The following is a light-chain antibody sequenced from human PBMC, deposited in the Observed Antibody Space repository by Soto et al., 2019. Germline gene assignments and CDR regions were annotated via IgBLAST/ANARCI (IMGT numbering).Light chain of an antibody. CDR1: QEINNY. J-gene: IGKJ2*01. V-gene: IGKV1-33*01. CDR2: DAS. CDR3: QHYDNVPYT. Sequence: DIQMTQSPSSLSASVGDRVTITCQASQEINNYLNWYQQKPGKAPKLLIYDASNLETGVPSRFSGSGSGTDFTFTISSLQPEDIATYYCQHYDNVPYTFGQGTKLEI.